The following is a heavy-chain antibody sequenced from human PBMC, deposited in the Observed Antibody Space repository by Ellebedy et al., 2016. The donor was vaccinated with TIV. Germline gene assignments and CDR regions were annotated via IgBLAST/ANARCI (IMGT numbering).Heavy chain of an antibody. CDR2: ISSSGSTI. Sequence: GGSLRLSCAASGFTFSSYWMHWVRQAPGKGLEWVSYISSSGSTIYYADSVKGRFTISRDNAKNSLYLQMNSLRAEDTAVYYCARDAPLNGVRRYYYYYGMDVWGRGTTVTVSS. J-gene: IGHJ6*02. CDR1: GFTFSSYW. CDR3: ARDAPLNGVRRYYYYYGMDV. V-gene: IGHV3-48*04. D-gene: IGHD2-8*01.